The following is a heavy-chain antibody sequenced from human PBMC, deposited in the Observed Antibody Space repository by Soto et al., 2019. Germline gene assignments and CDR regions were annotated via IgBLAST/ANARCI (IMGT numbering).Heavy chain of an antibody. CDR2: INSDGSST. J-gene: IGHJ4*02. D-gene: IGHD6-13*01. V-gene: IGHV3-74*01. CDR3: ARVAPSAAHLDY. CDR1: GFAFSSYW. Sequence: GGSLRLSCAASGFAFSSYWMHWVRQAPGKGLVWVSRINSDGSSTSYADSVKGRFTISRDNAKNTLYLQMNSLRAEDTAVYYCARVAPSAAHLDYWGQGTLVTVSS.